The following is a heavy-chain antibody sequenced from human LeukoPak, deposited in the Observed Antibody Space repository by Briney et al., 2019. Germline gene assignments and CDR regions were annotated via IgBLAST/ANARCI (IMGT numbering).Heavy chain of an antibody. V-gene: IGHV3-30*18. CDR3: AKGRRGSSYVHYFDS. CDR1: GIISSTYG. J-gene: IGHJ4*02. CDR2: ISNDGINT. Sequence: GGSLRLSCAASGIISSTYGMHWVRQAPGKGLEWVGVISNDGINTYYTDSLKGRFTISRDNSNSTLYLHMNSLRREDTAVYYCAKGRRGSSYVHYFDSWGQGALVTVSS. D-gene: IGHD5-18*01.